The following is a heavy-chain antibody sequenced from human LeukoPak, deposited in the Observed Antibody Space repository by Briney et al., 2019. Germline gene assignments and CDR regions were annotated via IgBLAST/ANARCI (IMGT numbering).Heavy chain of an antibody. CDR2: MNPNSWNT. Sequence: ASVKVSCKASGYTFSSYDINWVRQAAGQGPEWMGWMNPNSWNTAYVQNFQGRVIMTRNTSIRKDYMESSSLRFEDTAVFYCAIRTSRGGSGSSYFDSWGQGTLVTVSS. V-gene: IGHV1-8*01. J-gene: IGHJ4*02. D-gene: IGHD3-10*01. CDR3: AIRTSRGGSGSSYFDS. CDR1: GYTFSSYD.